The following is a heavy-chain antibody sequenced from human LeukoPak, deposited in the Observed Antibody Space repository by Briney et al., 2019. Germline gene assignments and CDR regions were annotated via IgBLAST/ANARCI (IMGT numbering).Heavy chain of an antibody. D-gene: IGHD3-3*01. V-gene: IGHV1-8*01. CDR2: MNPNSGNT. CDR1: GYTFTSYD. CDR3: ARGIRLDYDFWSGTWGWFDP. J-gene: IGHJ5*02. Sequence: ASVKVSCKASGYTFTSYDINWVRQATGQGLECMGWMNPNSGNTGYAQKFQGRVTMTRNTSISTAYMELSSLRSEGTAVYYCARGIRLDYDFWSGTWGWFDPWGQGTLVTVSS.